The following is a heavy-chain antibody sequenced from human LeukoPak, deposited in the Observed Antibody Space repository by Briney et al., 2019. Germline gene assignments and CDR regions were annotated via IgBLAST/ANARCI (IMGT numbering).Heavy chain of an antibody. D-gene: IGHD3-10*01. CDR3: ARDLFGSGSFYGF. CDR2: ITSSSAYI. Sequence: GGSLILSCAASGFTFSTYGMNWVRQAPGKGLEWVSTITSSSAYIYYADSVKGRFTISRDNAKNSLYLQMNSLRAEDTAVYYCARDLFGSGSFYGFWGQGTLVTVSS. J-gene: IGHJ4*02. CDR1: GFTFSTYG. V-gene: IGHV3-21*06.